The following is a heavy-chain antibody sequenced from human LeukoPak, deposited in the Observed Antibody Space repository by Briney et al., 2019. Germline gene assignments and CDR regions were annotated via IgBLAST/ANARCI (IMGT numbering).Heavy chain of an antibody. CDR2: IDYSGST. Sequence: SETLSLTCAVYGGSFSGYYWSWIRQPPGKGLEWIGYIDYSGSTNYNTSLKSRVTISVDTSNNKFSLKLTSLTAADTAVYYCVRHLSAGRPAFDIWGQGTMVTVSS. D-gene: IGHD2-15*01. CDR1: GGSFSGYY. J-gene: IGHJ3*02. CDR3: VRHLSAGRPAFDI. V-gene: IGHV4-59*08.